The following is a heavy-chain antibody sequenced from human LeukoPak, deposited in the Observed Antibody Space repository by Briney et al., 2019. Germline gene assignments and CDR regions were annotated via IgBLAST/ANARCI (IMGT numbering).Heavy chain of an antibody. CDR3: AKDWFYGDLRGYFDY. CDR1: GFTFSSYA. J-gene: IGHJ4*02. Sequence: GGSLRLSCAASGFTFSSYAMSWVRQAPGKGLEWVSAISDTGGSAYDADSVKGRFTISRDNSKNTLYLQMNSLRAEDTAVYYCAKDWFYGDLRGYFDYWGQGTLVTVSS. CDR2: ISDTGGSA. D-gene: IGHD4-17*01. V-gene: IGHV3-23*01.